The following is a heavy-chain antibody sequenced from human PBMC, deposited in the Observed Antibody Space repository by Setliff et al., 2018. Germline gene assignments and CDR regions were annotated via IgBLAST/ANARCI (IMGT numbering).Heavy chain of an antibody. V-gene: IGHV1-8*02. Sequence: ASVKVSCKASGYTSTSDYMHWVRQGTGQGLEWMGWMNPNSGNTGYAQKFQGRVTMTRNTSISTVYMELTSLRYEDMAVYYCARGLRQDRSNSDVFDIWGQGTVVTVSS. CDR1: GYTSTSDY. CDR2: MNPNSGNT. CDR3: ARGLRQDRSNSDVFDI. D-gene: IGHD4-4*01. J-gene: IGHJ3*02.